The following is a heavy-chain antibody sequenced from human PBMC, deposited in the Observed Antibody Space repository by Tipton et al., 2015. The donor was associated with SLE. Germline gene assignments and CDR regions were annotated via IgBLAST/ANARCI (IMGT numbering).Heavy chain of an antibody. V-gene: IGHV4-39*07. D-gene: IGHD6-19*01. Sequence: TLSLTCTVSGGSISSSSYYWGWIRQPPGKGLEWIGNIYYTGNTFYNPSLKSRVTISLDTSKNQFSLKLSSVTAADTAVYYCAREGDSGDGFDYWGQGTLVTVSS. CDR1: GGSISSSSYY. J-gene: IGHJ4*02. CDR2: IYYTGNT. CDR3: AREGDSGDGFDY.